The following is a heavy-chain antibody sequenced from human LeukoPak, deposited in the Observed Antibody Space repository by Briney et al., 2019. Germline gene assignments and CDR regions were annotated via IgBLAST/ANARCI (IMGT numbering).Heavy chain of an antibody. D-gene: IGHD2-2*01. CDR2: INPNSGGT. CDR3: ARDAVVVPAAVRYYYYYMDV. Sequence: ASVKVSCKASGYTFTGYYMHWVRQAPGQGLEWMGWINPNSGGTNYAQKLQGRVTMTTDTSTSTAYMELRSLRSDDTAVYYCARDAVVVPAAVRYYYYYMDVWGKGTTVTISS. J-gene: IGHJ6*03. CDR1: GYTFTGYY. V-gene: IGHV1-2*02.